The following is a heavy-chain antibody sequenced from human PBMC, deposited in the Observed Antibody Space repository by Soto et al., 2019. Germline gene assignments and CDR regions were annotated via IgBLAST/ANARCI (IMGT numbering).Heavy chain of an antibody. CDR1: GFTFSSYA. D-gene: IGHD3-10*01. CDR3: AKDPYMYYYGSGSPFDY. Sequence: PGGSLRLSCAAFGFTFSSYAMSWVRQAPGKGLEWVSAISGSGGSTYYADSVKGRFTISRDNSKNTLYLQMNSLRAEDTAVYYCAKDPYMYYYGSGSPFDYWGQGTLVTVPS. V-gene: IGHV3-23*01. J-gene: IGHJ4*02. CDR2: ISGSGGST.